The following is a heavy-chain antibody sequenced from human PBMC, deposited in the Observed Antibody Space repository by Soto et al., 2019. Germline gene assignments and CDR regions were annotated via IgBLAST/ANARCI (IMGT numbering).Heavy chain of an antibody. V-gene: IGHV3-23*01. D-gene: IGHD3-16*01. CDR3: AKIGAIWGSFLEGSKHLDY. Sequence: GGSLRLSCEASGFPFNEYAMNWVRQAPGKGPEWVSTVSVTGFSTSYADSVKGRFTVSRDLSKTTIYLQMTSLRVEDTAVYYCAKIGAIWGSFLEGSKHLDYWGRGTLVTVSS. CDR2: VSVTGFST. CDR1: GFPFNEYA. J-gene: IGHJ4*02.